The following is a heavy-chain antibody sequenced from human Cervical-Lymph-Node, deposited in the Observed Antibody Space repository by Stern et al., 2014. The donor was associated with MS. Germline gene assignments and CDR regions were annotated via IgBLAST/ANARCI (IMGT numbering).Heavy chain of an antibody. CDR3: ASIAAQGAC. V-gene: IGHV4-39*01. J-gene: IGHJ4*02. D-gene: IGHD6-6*01. CDR1: GGSISSSSYY. Sequence: QLQLQESGPGLVKPSETLSLTCTVSGGSISSSSYYWGWIRQPPGKGLEWIGRIYYSGSTYYNPSLKSRVTISVDTPKTHFSLKRSSVTAADTAVYYCASIAAQGACWGQGTLVTVSS. CDR2: IYYSGST.